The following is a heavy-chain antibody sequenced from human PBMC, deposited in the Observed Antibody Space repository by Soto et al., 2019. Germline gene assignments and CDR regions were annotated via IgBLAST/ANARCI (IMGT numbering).Heavy chain of an antibody. CDR2: IYYSGST. J-gene: IGHJ4*02. D-gene: IGHD3-22*01. CDR3: ARERATYYYDSSGYYFDY. V-gene: IGHV4-59*01. CDR1: GGSISSYY. Sequence: PSETLSLTCTVSGGSISSYYWSWIRQPPGKGLEWIGYIYYSGSTNYNPSLKSRVTISVDTSKNQFSLKLSSVTAADTAVYYCARERATYYYDSSGYYFDYWGQGTLVTVSS.